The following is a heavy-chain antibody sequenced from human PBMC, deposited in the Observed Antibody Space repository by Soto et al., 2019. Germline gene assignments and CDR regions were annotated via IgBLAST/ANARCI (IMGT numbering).Heavy chain of an antibody. CDR1: GGTFSSYA. V-gene: IGHV1-69*13. CDR2: IIPIFGTA. J-gene: IGHJ6*02. Sequence: ASVKVSCKASGGTFSSYAISWVRQAPGQGLEWMGGIIPIFGTANYAQKFQGRVTITADESTSTAYMELSSLRSEDTAVYYCASDVSYGMDVWGQGTTVTVSS. CDR3: ASDVSYGMDV.